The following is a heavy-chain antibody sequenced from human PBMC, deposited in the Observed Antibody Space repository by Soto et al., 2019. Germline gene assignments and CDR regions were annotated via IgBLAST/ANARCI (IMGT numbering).Heavy chain of an antibody. CDR2: IYYSGST. J-gene: IGHJ4*02. V-gene: IGHV4-59*01. Sequence: PADTLSLTCTVSGGSFRSYYWSWIRQPPGKGLEWIGYIYYSGSTNYIPSLNSQVTITVDTSKNQLSLKLSSVSYAARALYYCARDTSRGGPDFWGQGTLVTVSS. D-gene: IGHD6-19*01. CDR1: GGSFRSYY. CDR3: ARDTSRGGPDF.